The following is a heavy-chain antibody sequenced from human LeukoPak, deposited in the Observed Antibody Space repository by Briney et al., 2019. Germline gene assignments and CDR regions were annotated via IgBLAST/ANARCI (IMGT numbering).Heavy chain of an antibody. J-gene: IGHJ4*02. V-gene: IGHV3-30*04. CDR3: AREWGRVNDY. CDR2: ISYDGRNK. Sequence: GRSLRLSCAASGFTFSSYAMHWVRQAPGKGLEWVAVISYDGRNKYYADSVKGRFTISRDNSKNTLYLQMNSLRAEDTAVYYCAREWGRVNDYWGQGTLVTVSS. D-gene: IGHD1-26*01. CDR1: GFTFSSYA.